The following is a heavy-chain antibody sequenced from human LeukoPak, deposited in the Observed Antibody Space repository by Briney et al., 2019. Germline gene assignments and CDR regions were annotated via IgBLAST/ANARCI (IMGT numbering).Heavy chain of an antibody. CDR3: ARDFMTTVTTYDY. Sequence: SETLSLTCTVSGGSISSGSYYWSWIRQPAGKGLEWIGEIYHSGSTNYNPSLKSRVTISVDKSKNQFSLKLSSVTAADTAVYYCARDFMTTVTTYDYWGQGTLVTVSS. D-gene: IGHD4-17*01. J-gene: IGHJ4*02. V-gene: IGHV4-61*09. CDR2: IYHSGST. CDR1: GGSISSGSYY.